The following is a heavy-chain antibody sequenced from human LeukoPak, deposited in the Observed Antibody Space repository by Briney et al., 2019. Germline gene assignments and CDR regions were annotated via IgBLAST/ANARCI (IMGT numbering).Heavy chain of an antibody. J-gene: IGHJ4*02. CDR1: GFTFSIYG. CDR2: ISSSGGGT. V-gene: IGHV3-23*01. D-gene: IGHD7-27*01. CDR3: AKDLRWGLDY. Sequence: PGASLRLSCAASGFTFSIYGMSWVRHAPGKGLEWVSAISSSGGGTYYAESVKGRFTVSRDNSKNTLFLQMNSLRAEDTAIYYCAKDLRWGLDYWGQGTLVTVSS.